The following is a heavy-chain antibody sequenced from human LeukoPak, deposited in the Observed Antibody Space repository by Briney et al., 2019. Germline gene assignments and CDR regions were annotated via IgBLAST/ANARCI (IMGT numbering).Heavy chain of an antibody. CDR3: AGGYNLVYFDY. J-gene: IGHJ4*02. D-gene: IGHD5-24*01. Sequence: ETLSLTCTVSGGSISSSSYYWGWIRQAPGKGLEWVSAISGSGGSTYYADSVKGRFTISRDNSKNTLYLQMNSLRAEDTAVYYCAGGYNLVYFDYWGQGTLVTVSS. CDR2: ISGSGGST. CDR1: GGSISSSSYY. V-gene: IGHV3-23*01.